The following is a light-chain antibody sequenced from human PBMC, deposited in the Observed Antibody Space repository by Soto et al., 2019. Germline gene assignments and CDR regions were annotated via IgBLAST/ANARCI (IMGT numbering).Light chain of an antibody. CDR1: QSVGRNF. CDR2: GAS. Sequence: EIVLRQSPGTLSLSPGESTTLSCRASQSVGRNFLAWYQQKPGRAPRLLIHGASNRATGIPDRFSGSGSETDFTLTISRLEPEDFAVYYCHQYATSPHTFGEGTKVEIK. V-gene: IGKV3-20*01. J-gene: IGKJ4*01. CDR3: HQYATSPHT.